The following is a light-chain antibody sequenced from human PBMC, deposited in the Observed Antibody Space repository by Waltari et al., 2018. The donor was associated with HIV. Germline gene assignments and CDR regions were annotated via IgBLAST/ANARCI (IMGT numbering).Light chain of an antibody. CDR2: RSN. CDR1: SSNIGSNY. V-gene: IGLV1-47*01. J-gene: IGLJ2*01. CDR3: AAWDDSLSGHVV. Sequence: QSVLTQPPSASGTPGQRVTISCSGSSSNIGSNYVYWYQQLPGTAPKLLIYRSNQRPSGVPGRVSGSKSGPSASLAISGLRSEDEADYYCAAWDDSLSGHVVFGGGTKLTVL.